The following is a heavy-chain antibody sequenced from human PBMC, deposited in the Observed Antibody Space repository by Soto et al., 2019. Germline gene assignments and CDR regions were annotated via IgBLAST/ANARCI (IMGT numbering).Heavy chain of an antibody. D-gene: IGHD3-10*01. Sequence: EVQLLESGGGLVQPGGSLRLSCAASGFTFSSYAMSWVRQAPGKGLEWVSAISGSGGSTYYADSVKGRFTISRDNXXNTLYLQMNSLRAEDTAVYYCATGRGVNFYYGMDVWGQGTTVTVS. V-gene: IGHV3-23*01. J-gene: IGHJ6*02. CDR3: ATGRGVNFYYGMDV. CDR2: ISGSGGST. CDR1: GFTFSSYA.